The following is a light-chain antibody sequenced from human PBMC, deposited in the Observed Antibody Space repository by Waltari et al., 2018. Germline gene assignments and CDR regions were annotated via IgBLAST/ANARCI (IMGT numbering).Light chain of an antibody. V-gene: IGKV2-30*02. CDR2: RVS. J-gene: IGKJ1*01. Sequence: DVVMTQSPLSLHVTLGQPASISCRSSQSLLHSDGNTYLTWFQQWPGQSPRRLFYRVSNRDSGVPDRFSGSGSGTDFTLKISRVEAEDVGVYYCMQGTHWPWTFGQGTKVEIK. CDR1: QSLLHSDGNTY. CDR3: MQGTHWPWT.